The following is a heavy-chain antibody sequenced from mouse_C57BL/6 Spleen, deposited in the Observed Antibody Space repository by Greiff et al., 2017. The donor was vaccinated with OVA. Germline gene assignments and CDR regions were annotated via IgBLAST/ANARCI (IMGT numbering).Heavy chain of an antibody. D-gene: IGHD2-4*01. CDR2: IDPNSGGT. J-gene: IGHJ2*01. CDR3: ARSALDYPFDY. CDR1: GYTFTSYW. Sequence: QVQLQQPGAELVKPGASVKLSCKASGYTFTSYWMHWVKQRPGRGLEWIGMIDPNSGGTKYNEKFKSKATLTVDKPSSTAYMQLSSLTSEDSAVYYCARSALDYPFDYWGQGTTLTVSS. V-gene: IGHV1-72*01.